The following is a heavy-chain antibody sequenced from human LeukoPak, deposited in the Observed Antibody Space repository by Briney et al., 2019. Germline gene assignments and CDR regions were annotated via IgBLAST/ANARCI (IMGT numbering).Heavy chain of an antibody. CDR1: GGSLNNC. D-gene: IGHD1-1*01. J-gene: IGHJ4*02. V-gene: IGHV4-59*01. Sequence: SETLSLTCTVSGGSLNNCWGWIRLPPGKPLEWIGYISDTGSTNYNPSLRSRVTISVDTSKNQFSLKLSSVTAADTALYCARVDDWNALEYWGQGTLVTVSS. CDR3: ARVDDWNALEY. CDR2: ISDTGST.